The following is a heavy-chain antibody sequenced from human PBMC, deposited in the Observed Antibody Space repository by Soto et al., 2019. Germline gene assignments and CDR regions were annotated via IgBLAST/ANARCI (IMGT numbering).Heavy chain of an antibody. D-gene: IGHD2-21*02. CDR2: VIPVLGVT. J-gene: IGHJ6*02. V-gene: IGHV1-69*02. CDR1: GDTFSSYT. Sequence: QVQLVQSGAELKKPGSSVKVSCRSGGDTFSSYTVSWVRQAPGQGLEWMGRVIPVLGVTNYARKFQGRVSSTAEKTTSRAYLKRRSLTSGDSGVYYCARRRYCGADCYSQYYYGMDSWGQGTTVIVSS. CDR3: ARRRYCGADCYSQYYYGMDS.